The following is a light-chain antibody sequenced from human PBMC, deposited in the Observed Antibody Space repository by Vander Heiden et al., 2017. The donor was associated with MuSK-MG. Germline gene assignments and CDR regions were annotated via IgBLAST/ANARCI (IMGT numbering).Light chain of an antibody. CDR2: KAS. CDR1: QSISVW. Sequence: DIQMTQSHSTLSASVGDRVTITCRASQSISVWLAWYQQKPGKAPKLLVYKASALESGVSSRFSGGISGTEFTLTISSLQPDDFATYYCQQYNTYPYTFGQGTKLEIK. V-gene: IGKV1-5*03. J-gene: IGKJ2*01. CDR3: QQYNTYPYT.